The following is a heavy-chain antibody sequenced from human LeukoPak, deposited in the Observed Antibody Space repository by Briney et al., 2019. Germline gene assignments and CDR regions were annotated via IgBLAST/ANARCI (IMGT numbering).Heavy chain of an antibody. CDR3: AREGAAAGIDY. V-gene: IGHV4-61*01. D-gene: IGHD6-13*01. CDR2: IYYSGST. Sequence: SETLSLTCTVSGGSISSSSYYWGWIRQPPGKGLEWIGYIYYSGSTNYNPSLKSRVTISVDTSKNQFSLKLSSVTAADTAVYYCAREGAAAGIDYWGQGTLVTISS. CDR1: GGSISSSSYY. J-gene: IGHJ4*02.